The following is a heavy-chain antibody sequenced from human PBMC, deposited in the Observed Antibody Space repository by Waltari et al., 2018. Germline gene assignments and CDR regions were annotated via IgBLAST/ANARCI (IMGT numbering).Heavy chain of an antibody. D-gene: IGHD2-15*01. CDR3: ARVEGYCSGGSCYGQKGLDY. CDR2: IYYSGST. CDR1: GGSISSGDYY. J-gene: IGHJ4*02. Sequence: QVQLQESGPGLVKPSQTLSLTCTVSGGSISSGDYYWSWIRQPPGKGLEWIGYIYYSGSTYYNPSLKSRVTISVDTSKNQFSLKLSSVTAADTAVYYCARVEGYCSGGSCYGQKGLDYWGQGTLVTVSS. V-gene: IGHV4-30-4*08.